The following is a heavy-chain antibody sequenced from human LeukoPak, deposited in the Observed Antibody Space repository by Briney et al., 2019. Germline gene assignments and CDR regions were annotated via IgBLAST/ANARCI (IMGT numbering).Heavy chain of an antibody. Sequence: TGGSLRLSCAVSGFTFSSSWMHWVRQAPGKGLVWVSHIKTDGSTTAYADSVKGRFTISRDNAKNTLYLQMNSLRAEDTGVYYCARGNQQLPRSTLDCWGQGTLVTVSS. CDR1: GFTFSSSW. V-gene: IGHV3-74*01. J-gene: IGHJ4*02. CDR3: ARGNQQLPRSTLDC. CDR2: IKTDGSTT. D-gene: IGHD2-2*01.